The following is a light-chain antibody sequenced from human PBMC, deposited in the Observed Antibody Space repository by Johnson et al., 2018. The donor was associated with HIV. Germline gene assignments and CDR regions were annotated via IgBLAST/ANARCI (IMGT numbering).Light chain of an antibody. CDR1: SSNIGNNY. V-gene: IGLV1-51*02. J-gene: IGLJ1*01. CDR3: GTWDSSLSVYV. Sequence: QSVLTQPPSVSAAPGQKVTISCSGSSSNIGNNYVSWYQQLPGGAPKLLIYENNMRPSGIPDRFSGSKSGTSATLDITGLQPGDEADYYCGTWDSSLSVYVVGNGTKLTVL. CDR2: ENN.